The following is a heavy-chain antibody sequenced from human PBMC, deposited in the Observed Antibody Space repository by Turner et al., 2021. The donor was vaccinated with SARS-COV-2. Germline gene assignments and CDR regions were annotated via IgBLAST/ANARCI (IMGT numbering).Heavy chain of an antibody. Sequence: EVPLLESGGGLVQPGGSLRLSCAASGFTFSSYALSWVRPAPGKGLEWVSAIRGSGGSTYYADYVKGRFTISRDNSKNTLYLKMNSLRAEDTAVYYCAKDRFFGVEQANWFDPWGQGTLVTVSS. CDR2: IRGSGGST. V-gene: IGHV3-23*01. D-gene: IGHD3-3*01. CDR1: GFTFSSYA. J-gene: IGHJ5*02. CDR3: AKDRFFGVEQANWFDP.